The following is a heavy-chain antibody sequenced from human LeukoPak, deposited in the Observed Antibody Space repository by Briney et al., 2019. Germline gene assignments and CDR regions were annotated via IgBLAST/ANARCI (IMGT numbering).Heavy chain of an antibody. V-gene: IGHV1-18*01. CDR1: GYTFTSYG. CDR2: ISAYNGNT. D-gene: IGHD1-1*01. CDR3: ARDRSLKRSLDY. J-gene: IGHJ4*02. Sequence: ASVNVSCKWSGYTFTSYGISWVRQAPGQGLEWMGWISAYNGNTNYAQKLQGRVTMTTDTSTSTAYMELRSLRSDDTAVYYCARDRSLKRSLDYWGQGTLVTVSS.